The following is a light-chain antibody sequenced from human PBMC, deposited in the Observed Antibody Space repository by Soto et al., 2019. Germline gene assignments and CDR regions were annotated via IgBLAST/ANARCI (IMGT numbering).Light chain of an antibody. CDR1: QSVSTRS. V-gene: IGKV3-15*01. J-gene: IGKJ4*01. CDR3: HQYYKWPLT. CDR2: DAS. Sequence: EIVMTQPPGTLSLSPGESATLSCRASQSVSTRSLAWYQQKPGQTPRLLIYDASTRATDIPARFSGSGSETDFTLTIISLLSEDFAFYYSHQYYKWPLTFGGGTKVDIK.